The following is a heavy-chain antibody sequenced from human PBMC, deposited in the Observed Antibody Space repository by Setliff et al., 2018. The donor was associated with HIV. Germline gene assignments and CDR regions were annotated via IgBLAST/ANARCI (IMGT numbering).Heavy chain of an antibody. CDR3: AKLDYYDYSGSWARKSAIDF. CDR2: ISASLSYI. Sequence: PGGSLRLSCAASGFSFSKYTMKWVRQAPGKGLEWVSSISASLSYIRYVDSVKGRFTISRDNAKNSLYLHMNGLRAEDTALYYCAKLDYYDYSGSWARKSAIDFWGRGTMVTVSS. D-gene: IGHD3-22*01. CDR1: GFSFSKYT. J-gene: IGHJ3*01. V-gene: IGHV3-21*04.